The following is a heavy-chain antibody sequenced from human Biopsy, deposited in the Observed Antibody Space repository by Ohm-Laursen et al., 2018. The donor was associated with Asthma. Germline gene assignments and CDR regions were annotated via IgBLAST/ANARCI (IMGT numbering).Heavy chain of an antibody. Sequence: SVKVSCKSLGGTFNTYVIGWARQAPGQGLKWMGGVNSVFGTTTYPQKFQDRVTITADDSTSTVYMELSSLRSEDTAVYYCARKAGSCISRTCYSLDFWGQGTLVTVSS. D-gene: IGHD2-2*01. CDR2: VNSVFGTT. J-gene: IGHJ4*02. CDR3: ARKAGSCISRTCYSLDF. V-gene: IGHV1-69*13. CDR1: GGTFNTYV.